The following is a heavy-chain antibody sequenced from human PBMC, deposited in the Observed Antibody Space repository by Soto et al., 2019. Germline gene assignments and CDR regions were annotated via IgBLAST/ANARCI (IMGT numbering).Heavy chain of an antibody. CDR1: GGSINSSSYY. Sequence: QLQLQESGPGLVKPSETLSLTCTVSGGSINSSSYYWGWIRQPPGKGLEWIGSIYYSGSTYYNPSLKSRVTISVDTSKNQFSLKLSSVTAADTAVYYCARHSDIVVVPAGPFDYWGQGTLVTVSS. CDR3: ARHSDIVVVPAGPFDY. CDR2: IYYSGST. D-gene: IGHD2-2*01. J-gene: IGHJ4*02. V-gene: IGHV4-39*01.